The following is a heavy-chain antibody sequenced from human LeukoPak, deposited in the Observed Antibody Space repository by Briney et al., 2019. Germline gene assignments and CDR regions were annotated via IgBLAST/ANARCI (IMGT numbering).Heavy chain of an antibody. D-gene: IGHD3-3*01. CDR2: VRQDGSER. Sequence: GGSLRLSCAASGFTFSDYYMSWVRQAPGKGLEWVASVRQDGSERYYVDSVKGRFNISRDNAKNSLYLQVNSLRVEDTAIYYCARQNLYYDFWSGYSRDYYYMDVWGKGTTVTVSS. J-gene: IGHJ6*03. CDR3: ARQNLYYDFWSGYSRDYYYMDV. CDR1: GFTFSDYY. V-gene: IGHV3-7*01.